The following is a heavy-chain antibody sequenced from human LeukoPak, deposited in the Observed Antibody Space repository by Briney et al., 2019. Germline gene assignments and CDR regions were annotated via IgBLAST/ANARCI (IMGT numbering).Heavy chain of an antibody. CDR3: ARQCCESYYPMDV. CDR2: IWPADSDT. D-gene: IGHD4/OR15-4a*01. V-gene: IGHV5-51*01. Sequence: GESLKISCKGSGYRFTSYWIGWVRQMPGKGLEWMGIIWPADSDTRYSPSFQGQVTISADKSISTAYLQWSSLKASDTAIYYCARQCCESYYPMDVWGKGTTVTVSS. CDR1: GYRFTSYW. J-gene: IGHJ6*03.